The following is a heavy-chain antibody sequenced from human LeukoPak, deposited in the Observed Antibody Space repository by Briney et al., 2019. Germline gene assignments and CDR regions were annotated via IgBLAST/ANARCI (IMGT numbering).Heavy chain of an antibody. CDR3: IRTLIVATSPYMDV. CDR2: VNSDGTGT. Sequence: HPGGSLRLSCAASGFTFSSYWMHWVRHAPGKGLVWVSRVNSDGTGTTYADSVEGRFTISRDNAKNTVYLQMHSLRAEDTAIYYCIRTLIVATSPYMDVWGKGTTVTVSS. V-gene: IGHV3-74*01. J-gene: IGHJ6*03. CDR1: GFTFSSYW. D-gene: IGHD5-12*01.